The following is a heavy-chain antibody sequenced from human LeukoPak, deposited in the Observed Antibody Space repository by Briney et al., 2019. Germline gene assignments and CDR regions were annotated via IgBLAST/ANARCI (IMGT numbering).Heavy chain of an antibody. CDR2: ISPDTGGT. CDR3: TGAMAASSQLDY. D-gene: IGHD6-13*01. J-gene: IGHJ4*02. Sequence: ASVKVSCRASGCRFTVCHMHWVRQAPGHGLEWMGWISPDTGGTKYAQKFLGRVTMTRDTSISTAYMELNSLTSDDTAVYYCTGAMAASSQLDYWGQGSWVTVSS. V-gene: IGHV1-2*02. CDR1: GCRFTVCH.